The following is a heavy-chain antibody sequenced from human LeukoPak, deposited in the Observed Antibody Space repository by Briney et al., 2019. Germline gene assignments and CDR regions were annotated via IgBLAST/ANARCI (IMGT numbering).Heavy chain of an antibody. CDR2: INPNSGGT. D-gene: IGHD6-19*01. CDR3: ARSSIVAVAGTGVDY. V-gene: IGHV1-2*02. Sequence: ASVKVSCKASGYTFTGYYMHWVRQAPGQGLEWMGWINPNSGGTNYAQKFQGRVTMTRDTSISTAYTELSRLRSDDTAVYYCARSSIVAVAGTGVDYWGQGTLVTVSS. J-gene: IGHJ4*02. CDR1: GYTFTGYY.